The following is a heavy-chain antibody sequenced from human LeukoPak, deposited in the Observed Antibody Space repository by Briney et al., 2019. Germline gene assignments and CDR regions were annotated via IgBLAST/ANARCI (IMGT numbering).Heavy chain of an antibody. CDR1: GITFSSYG. Sequence: GGALRLSCAASGITFSSYGLHWVRQARCKGLGWVAVIWYDGSDKYYVDSVKGRFTISRDNSKNTLYLQMNSLRAEDTAFYYCARESRDAFDIWGEGTMVTVSS. CDR3: ARESRDAFDI. CDR2: IWYDGSDK. J-gene: IGHJ3*02. V-gene: IGHV3-33*01.